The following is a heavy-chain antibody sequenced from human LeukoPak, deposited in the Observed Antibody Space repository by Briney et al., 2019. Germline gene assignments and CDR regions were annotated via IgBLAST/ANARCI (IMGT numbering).Heavy chain of an antibody. CDR1: GGSLSGYY. Sequence: SETLSLTCAVYGGSLSGYYWSWIRQPPGKGLEWIGEINHSGSTNYNPSLKSRVTISVDTSKNQFSLKLSSVTAADTAVYYCAREPFDYWGQGTLVTVSS. V-gene: IGHV4-34*01. CDR2: INHSGST. CDR3: AREPFDY. J-gene: IGHJ4*02.